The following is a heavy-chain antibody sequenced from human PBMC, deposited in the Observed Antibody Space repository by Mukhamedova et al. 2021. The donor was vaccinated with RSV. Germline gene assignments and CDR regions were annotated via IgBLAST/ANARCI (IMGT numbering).Heavy chain of an antibody. Sequence: GSEKYYVDSVKGRFTISRDNAKNSVHLQMNSLRVEDTAVYYCVAFGGGWGQGTLVTVSS. J-gene: IGHJ4*02. CDR3: VAFGGG. CDR2: GSEK. V-gene: IGHV3-7*01. D-gene: IGHD3-16*01.